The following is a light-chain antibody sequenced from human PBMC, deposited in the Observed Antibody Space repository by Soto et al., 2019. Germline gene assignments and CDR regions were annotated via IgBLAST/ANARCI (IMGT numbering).Light chain of an antibody. Sequence: QSVLTQPASVSGSPGQSITFSCTGTSSDVGGYNYVSWYQQHPGKAPKLMISDVSDRPSGVSNRFSGSKSGNTASLTISGLQAEDEADYYCSSYSSSDTPYVFGTGTKVTVL. V-gene: IGLV2-14*03. J-gene: IGLJ1*01. CDR2: DVS. CDR1: SSDVGGYNY. CDR3: SSYSSSDTPYV.